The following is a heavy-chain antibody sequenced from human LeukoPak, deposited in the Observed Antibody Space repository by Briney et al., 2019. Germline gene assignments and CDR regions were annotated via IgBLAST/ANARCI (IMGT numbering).Heavy chain of an antibody. V-gene: IGHV4-30-4*08. J-gene: IGHJ4*02. CDR1: GGSISSGDYY. Sequence: SETLSLTCTVSGGSISSGDYYWSWIRQPPGKGLEWIGYIYYSGSTYYNPSLKSRVTISVDTSKNQFSLKLSSVTAADTAVYYCARDFCGGGSCHYYFDYWGQGTLVTVSS. CDR3: ARDFCGGGSCHYYFDY. CDR2: IYYSGST. D-gene: IGHD2-15*01.